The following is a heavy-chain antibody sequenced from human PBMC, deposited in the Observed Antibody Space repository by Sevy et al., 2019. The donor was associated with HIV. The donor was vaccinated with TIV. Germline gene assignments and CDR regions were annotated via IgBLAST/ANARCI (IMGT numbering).Heavy chain of an antibody. J-gene: IGHJ4*02. CDR1: VFTFDSYA. D-gene: IGHD3-3*01. V-gene: IGHV3-23*01. Sequence: GGSLRLSCAASVFTFDSYAMHWVRQVAGKGLEWVSTISGSGYATYYADSVKGRFIISRDTSRNTLYLQMNSLRVEDSAVYFCAKDRVTVFGVVVTFDSWGQGTLVTVSS. CDR2: ISGSGYAT. CDR3: AKDRVTVFGVVVTFDS.